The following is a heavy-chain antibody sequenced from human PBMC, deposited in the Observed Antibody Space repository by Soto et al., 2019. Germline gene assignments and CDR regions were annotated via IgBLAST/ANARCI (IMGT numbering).Heavy chain of an antibody. CDR1: GGSISSYY. D-gene: IGHD5-18*01. CDR3: ARDFPVDTAMDPLENWFDP. V-gene: IGHV4-59*01. Sequence: SETLSLTCTVSGGSISSYYWSWIRQPPGKGLEWIGYIYYSGSTNYNPSLKSRVTISVDTSKNQFSLKLSSVTAADTAVYYCARDFPVDTAMDPLENWFDPWGQGTLVTVSS. CDR2: IYYSGST. J-gene: IGHJ5*02.